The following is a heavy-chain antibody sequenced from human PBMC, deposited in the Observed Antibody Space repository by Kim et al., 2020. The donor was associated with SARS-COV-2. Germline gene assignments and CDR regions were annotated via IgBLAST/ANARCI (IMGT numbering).Heavy chain of an antibody. D-gene: IGHD3-22*01. Sequence: GGSLRLSCAASGFTFSSYWMDWVRQAPGKGLVWVSRLNTDGSTTTYADSVKGRFTISRDNAKNTLYLQMNSLRAEDTAIYYCVRSYFYAGSGYYYSDWGQGTLVTVSS. V-gene: IGHV3-74*03. CDR1: GFTFSSYW. CDR3: VRSYFYAGSGYYYSD. J-gene: IGHJ4*02. CDR2: LNTDGSTT.